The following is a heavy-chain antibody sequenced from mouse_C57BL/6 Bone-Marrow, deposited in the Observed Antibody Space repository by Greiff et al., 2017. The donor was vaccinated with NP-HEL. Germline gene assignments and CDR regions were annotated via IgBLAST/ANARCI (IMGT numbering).Heavy chain of an antibody. CDR1: GYTFTGYW. CDR3: ARGGPGPAYYKAWFAY. CDR2: ILPGSGST. Sequence: QVQLKESGAELMKPGASVKLSCKATGYTFTGYWIEWVKQRPGHGLEWIGEILPGSGSTNYNEKFNGKATFTADTSSNTAYMQLSSLTTEDSAIYYCARGGPGPAYYKAWFAYWGQGTLVTVSA. J-gene: IGHJ3*01. D-gene: IGHD2-12*01. V-gene: IGHV1-9*01.